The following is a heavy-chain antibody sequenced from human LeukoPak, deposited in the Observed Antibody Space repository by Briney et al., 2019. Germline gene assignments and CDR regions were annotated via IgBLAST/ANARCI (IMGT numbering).Heavy chain of an antibody. CDR3: ARDAPDFWSGYYRFDYYYYYMDV. D-gene: IGHD3-3*01. CDR1: GGSISSGSYY. J-gene: IGHJ6*03. V-gene: IGHV4-61*02. CDR2: IYTSGST. Sequence: TLSLTCTVSGGSISSGSYYWSWIRQPAGKGLEWIGRIYTSGSTNYNPSLKSRVTISVDTSKNQFSLKLSSVTAADTAVYYCARDAPDFWSGYYRFDYYYYYMDVWGKGTTVTVSS.